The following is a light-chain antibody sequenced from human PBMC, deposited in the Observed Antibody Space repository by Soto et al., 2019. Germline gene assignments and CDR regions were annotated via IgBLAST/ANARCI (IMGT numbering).Light chain of an antibody. Sequence: QSVLTPPPSVSGAPGQRVTISCTGSSSNIGAGYDVHWYQQLPGTAPKLLIYGNSNRPSGVPDRFSGSKSGTSASLAITGLQAEDEADYYCQSYDSSLSGYVVFCGGTKLTVL. V-gene: IGLV1-40*01. J-gene: IGLJ2*01. CDR2: GNS. CDR3: QSYDSSLSGYVV. CDR1: SSNIGAGYD.